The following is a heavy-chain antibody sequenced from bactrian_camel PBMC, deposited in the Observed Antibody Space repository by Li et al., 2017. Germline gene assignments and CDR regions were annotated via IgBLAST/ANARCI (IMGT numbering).Heavy chain of an antibody. Sequence: HVQLVESGGGSAQAGGSLRLSCAASGYTDSRNCMAWFRQAPGKEREGVAVIYPSHGTTVYADSVKARFTISRDNAKNTLYLQMNDLKPEDTGMYYCAFEIPPHARGWDSKQVAPMAPFCPTQGYWGQGTQVTVS. V-gene: IGHV3S1*01. J-gene: IGHJ4*01. CDR3: AFEIPPHARGWDSKQVAPMAPFCPTQGY. CDR1: GYTDSRNC. D-gene: IGHD7*01. CDR2: IYPSHGTT.